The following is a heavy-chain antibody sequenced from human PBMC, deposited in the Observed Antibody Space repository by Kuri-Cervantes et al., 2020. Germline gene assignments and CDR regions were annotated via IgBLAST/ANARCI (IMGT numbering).Heavy chain of an antibody. CDR3: AKDSTVLGYFDY. CDR1: GFTFSSYG. V-gene: IGHV3-33*06. D-gene: IGHD2/OR15-2a*01. Sequence: GGSLRLSCAASGFTFSSYGMHWVRQAPGKGLEWVAVIWYDGSNKYYADSVKGRFTISRDNSKNTLYLQMNSLRAEDTALYYCAKDSTVLGYFDYWGQGTLVTVSS. J-gene: IGHJ4*02. CDR2: IWYDGSNK.